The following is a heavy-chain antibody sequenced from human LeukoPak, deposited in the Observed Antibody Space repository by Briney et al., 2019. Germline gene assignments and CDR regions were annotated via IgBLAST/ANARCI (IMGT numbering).Heavy chain of an antibody. CDR3: ARDLLYCGGDCYSRSFAFDI. Sequence: GGSLRLSCAASGFTFSSYSMNWVRQAPGKGLGWVSSISSSSDYIYYADSVKGRFTISRDNAKNSLYLQMNSLRAEDTAVYYCARDLLYCGGDCYSRSFAFDIWGQGTMVTVSS. D-gene: IGHD2-21*02. V-gene: IGHV3-21*01. J-gene: IGHJ3*02. CDR1: GFTFSSYS. CDR2: ISSSSDYI.